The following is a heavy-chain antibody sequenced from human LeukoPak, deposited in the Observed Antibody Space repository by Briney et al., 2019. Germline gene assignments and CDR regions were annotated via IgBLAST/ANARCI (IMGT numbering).Heavy chain of an antibody. CDR1: GFTFSSYG. CDR2: IWYDGSNK. D-gene: IGHD3-22*01. V-gene: IGHV3-33*01. J-gene: IGHJ4*02. Sequence: RSLRLSCAASGFTFSSYGMHWVRQAPGKGLEWVAVIWYDGSNKYYADSVKGRFTISRDNSKNTLYLQMNSLRAEDTAVYYCARGSYYYDSSGYPDFDYWGQGTLVTVSS. CDR3: ARGSYYYDSSGYPDFDY.